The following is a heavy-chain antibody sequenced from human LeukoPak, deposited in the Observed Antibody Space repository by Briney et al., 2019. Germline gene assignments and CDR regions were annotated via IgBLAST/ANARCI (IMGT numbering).Heavy chain of an antibody. J-gene: IGHJ4*02. Sequence: SETLSLTCTVSGYSISSGYYWGWIRQPPGKGLEWIGSIYHSGSTYYNPSLKSRVTISVDTSKNQFSLKLSSVTAADTAVYYCARDEGGDYLYFDYWGQGTLVTVSS. D-gene: IGHD4-17*01. CDR2: IYHSGST. CDR3: ARDEGGDYLYFDY. V-gene: IGHV4-38-2*02. CDR1: GYSISSGYY.